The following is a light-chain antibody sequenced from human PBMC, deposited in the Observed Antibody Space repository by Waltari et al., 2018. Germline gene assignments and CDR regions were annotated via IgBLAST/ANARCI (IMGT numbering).Light chain of an antibody. CDR1: QSLSSSY. Sequence: EIVLTQSPGTLSLSPGERATLSCRASQSLSSSYLAWYQQKPGQAPRLLIFDASSRATGIPDRFIGSGSGTDFTLTINRLEPEDFAVYYCQQYDASSPTFGQGTKVDIK. CDR3: QQYDASSPT. V-gene: IGKV3-20*01. CDR2: DAS. J-gene: IGKJ1*01.